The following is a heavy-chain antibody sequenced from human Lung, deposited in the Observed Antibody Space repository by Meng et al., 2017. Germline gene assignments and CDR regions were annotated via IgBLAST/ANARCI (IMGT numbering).Heavy chain of an antibody. J-gene: IGHJ4*02. Sequence: HVQLLQSGAEVKQPGASLKVPCKASDYTFTGYGVCWVRQAPGQGLEWMAWLGAHPGDTSFAPKFLGRVTVTADTATATAYMALRSLRSDDTAVYYCARGTPGRSYCDYWGLGTLVTVSS. CDR2: LGAHPGDT. CDR1: DYTFTGYG. V-gene: IGHV1-18*01. CDR3: ARGTPGRSYCDY. D-gene: IGHD3-10*01.